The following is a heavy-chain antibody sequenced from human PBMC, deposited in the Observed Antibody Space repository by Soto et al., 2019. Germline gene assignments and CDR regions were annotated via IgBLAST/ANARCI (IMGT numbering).Heavy chain of an antibody. D-gene: IGHD3-22*01. V-gene: IGHV4-61*01. Sequence: QVQLQESGPGLVKPSETLSLTCTVSGGSVSSGSYYWSWIRQPPGKGLEWIGYIYYSGSTNYNPSLKSRVTISVDTSKNQFSLKLSSVTAADTAVYYCATHVDYYDSSGYYWWGQGTLVTVSS. CDR3: ATHVDYYDSSGYYW. J-gene: IGHJ4*02. CDR1: GGSVSSGSYY. CDR2: IYYSGST.